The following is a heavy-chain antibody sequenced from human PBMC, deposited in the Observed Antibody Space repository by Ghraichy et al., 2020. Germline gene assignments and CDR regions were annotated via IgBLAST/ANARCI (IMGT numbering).Heavy chain of an antibody. CDR1: GFTFSSYA. D-gene: IGHD4-17*01. CDR3: AKSLWDYGDSEDAFDI. CDR2: ISGSGGST. V-gene: IGHV3-23*01. J-gene: IGHJ3*02. Sequence: LSLTCAASGFTFSSYAMSWVRQAPGKGLEWVSAISGSGGSTYYADSVKGRFTISRDNSKNTLYLQMNSLRAEDTAVYYCAKSLWDYGDSEDAFDIWGQGTMVTVSS.